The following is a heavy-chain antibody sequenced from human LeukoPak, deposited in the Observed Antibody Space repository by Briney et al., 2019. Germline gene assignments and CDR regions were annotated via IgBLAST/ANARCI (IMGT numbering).Heavy chain of an antibody. J-gene: IGHJ6*02. Sequence: GGSLRLSCAASGFTFSSYEMNWVRQAPGKGLEWVSYISSSGSTIYYADSVKGRFTISRDNAKSSLYLQMNSLRAEDTAVYYCARASSYDYTYYGMDVWGQGTTVTVSS. CDR2: ISSSGSTI. CDR1: GFTFSSYE. CDR3: ARASSYDYTYYGMDV. V-gene: IGHV3-48*03. D-gene: IGHD3-10*01.